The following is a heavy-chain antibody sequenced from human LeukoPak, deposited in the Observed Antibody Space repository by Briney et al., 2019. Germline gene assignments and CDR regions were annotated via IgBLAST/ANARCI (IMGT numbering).Heavy chain of an antibody. D-gene: IGHD6-19*01. Sequence: GASVKVSCKASGYTFTGYYMHWVRQAPGQGLEWMGWINPNSGGTNYAQKFQGRVTMTRDTSISTAYMELSRLRSDDTAVYYRARESGYSSGWYWFDYWGQGTLVTVSS. V-gene: IGHV1-2*02. CDR2: INPNSGGT. CDR1: GYTFTGYY. J-gene: IGHJ4*02. CDR3: ARESGYSSGWYWFDY.